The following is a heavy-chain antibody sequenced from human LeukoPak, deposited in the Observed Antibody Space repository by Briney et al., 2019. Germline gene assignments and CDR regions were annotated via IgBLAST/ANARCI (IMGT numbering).Heavy chain of an antibody. CDR3: ARVGGGWLLQPDYFDY. CDR2: IYYSGST. J-gene: IGHJ4*02. CDR1: GGSISSGGYY. V-gene: IGHV4-31*03. D-gene: IGHD3-22*01. Sequence: SETLSLTCTVSGGSISSGGYYWSWIRQHPGKGLEWIGYIYYSGSTYYNPSLKSRVTISVGTSKNQFSLKLSSVTAADTAVYYCARVGGGWLLQPDYFDYWGQGTLVTVSS.